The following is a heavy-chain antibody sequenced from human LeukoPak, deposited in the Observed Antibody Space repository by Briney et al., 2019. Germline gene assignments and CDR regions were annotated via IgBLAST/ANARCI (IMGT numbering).Heavy chain of an antibody. J-gene: IGHJ4*02. Sequence: GASVKVSCKASGFTFTSSAVQWVRQARGQRLEWIGWIVVDSGNTNYAQKFQERVTITRDMSTSTAYMELSSLRSEDTAVYYCAAARGGTAAYDYWGQGTLVTVSS. CDR3: AAARGGTAAYDY. CDR2: IVVDSGNT. D-gene: IGHD2-2*01. V-gene: IGHV1-58*01. CDR1: GFTFTSSA.